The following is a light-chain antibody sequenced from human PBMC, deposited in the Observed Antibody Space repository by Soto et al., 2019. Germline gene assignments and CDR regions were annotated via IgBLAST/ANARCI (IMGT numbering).Light chain of an antibody. CDR3: QSYDSSLSAL. Sequence: QSVLTQPPSVSGAPGQRVTISCTGSSSNIGAGYDVRWYQQLPGTAPKLLIYGNSNRPSGVPDRFSGSKSGTSASLAITGLQAEDEADDYGQSYDSSLSALFGGGTKLTVL. V-gene: IGLV1-40*01. J-gene: IGLJ3*02. CDR2: GNS. CDR1: SSNIGAGYD.